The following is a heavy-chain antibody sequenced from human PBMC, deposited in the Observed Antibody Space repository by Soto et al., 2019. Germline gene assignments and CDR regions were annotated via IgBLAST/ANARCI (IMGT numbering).Heavy chain of an antibody. Sequence: EVQLVESGGGLVQPGGSLRLSCTASGFTLTNYAMTWVRQAPGKGLEWVSYISSSSAAIFYADSVKGRFTISRDNAKNSLYLQMISRKDEDMVVYSNAREQPRGRGVVYYSDVWGRGTTVTVSS. J-gene: IGHJ6*03. CDR2: ISSSSAAI. CDR1: GFTLTNYA. V-gene: IGHV3-48*02. D-gene: IGHD3-10*01. CDR3: AREQPRGRGVVYYSDV.